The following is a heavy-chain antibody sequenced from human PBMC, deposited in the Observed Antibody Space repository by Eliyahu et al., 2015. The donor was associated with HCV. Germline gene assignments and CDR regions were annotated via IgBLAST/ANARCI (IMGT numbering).Heavy chain of an antibody. D-gene: IGHD6-19*01. J-gene: IGHJ5*02. Sequence: QVQLQESGPGLVKPSETLSLTCTVSGGSITTYYWSWIRQPPGKGLEWIGYIHYSGSPNYNPSLKSRVTISLDTSKNQFSLNLTPITAADTAVYYCASGGGGIAVAGTGGWFDPWGQGTLVTVSP. CDR3: ASGGGGIAVAGTGGWFDP. CDR1: GGSITTYY. V-gene: IGHV4-59*01. CDR2: IHYSGSP.